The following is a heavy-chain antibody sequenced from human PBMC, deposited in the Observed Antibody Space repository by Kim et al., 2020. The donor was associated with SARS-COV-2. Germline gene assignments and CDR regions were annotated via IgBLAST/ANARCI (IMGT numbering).Heavy chain of an antibody. CDR3: ARLYYYGSGRGGMDV. CDR2: IIPIFGTA. J-gene: IGHJ6*02. CDR1: GGTFSSYA. Sequence: SVKVSCKASGGTFSSYAISWVRQAPGQGLEWMGGIIPIFGTANYAQKFQGRVTITADESTSTAYMELSSLRSEDTAVYYCARLYYYGSGRGGMDVWSQGTTVTVSS. D-gene: IGHD3-10*01. V-gene: IGHV1-69*13.